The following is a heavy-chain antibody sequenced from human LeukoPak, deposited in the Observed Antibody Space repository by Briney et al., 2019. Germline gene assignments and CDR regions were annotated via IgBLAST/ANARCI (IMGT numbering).Heavy chain of an antibody. D-gene: IGHD2-15*01. CDR1: GYTFTSYG. CDR2: ISAYNGNT. CDR3: ARDALRYCSGGSCDLFDY. Sequence: ASVKVSCKASGYTFTSYGISWVRQAPGQGLEWMGSISAYNGNTNYAQKLQGSVTMTTDTSTSTAYMELRSLRSDDTAVYYCARDALRYCSGGSCDLFDYWGQGTLVTVSS. V-gene: IGHV1-18*01. J-gene: IGHJ4*02.